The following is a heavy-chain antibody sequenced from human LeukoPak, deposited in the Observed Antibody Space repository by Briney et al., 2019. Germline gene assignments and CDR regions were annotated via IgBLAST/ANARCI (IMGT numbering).Heavy chain of an antibody. J-gene: IGHJ3*02. CDR1: GFTVSSNY. D-gene: IGHD4-17*01. V-gene: IGHV3-53*01. CDR2: IYSGGST. CDR3: ARDYGDYVNAFDI. Sequence: PGGSLRLSSAASGFTVSSNYMSWVRQAPGKGLEWVSVIYSGGSTYYADSVKGRFTISRDNSKNTLYLQMNSLRAEDTAVYYCARDYGDYVNAFDIWGQGTMVTVSS.